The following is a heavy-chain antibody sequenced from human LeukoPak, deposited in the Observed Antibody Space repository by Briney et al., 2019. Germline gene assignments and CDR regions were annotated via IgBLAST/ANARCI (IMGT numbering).Heavy chain of an antibody. CDR1: GGSISGYY. Sequence: SETLSLICTVSGGSISGYYWAWIRQPPGKGLEWIGYIYYSGSTNYNPSLTSRVTMSLDMSKNQFSLILTSVTAADTAVYYCARRTAMASIPYDYWGQGTLVTVSS. J-gene: IGHJ4*02. CDR3: ARRTAMASIPYDY. D-gene: IGHD5-18*01. V-gene: IGHV4-59*01. CDR2: IYYSGST.